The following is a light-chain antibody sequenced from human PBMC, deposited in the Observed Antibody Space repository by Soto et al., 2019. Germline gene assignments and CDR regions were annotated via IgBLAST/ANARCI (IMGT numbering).Light chain of an antibody. CDR2: EVS. CDR3: SSYAGSNNLV. CDR1: SSYVGGYNY. V-gene: IGLV2-8*01. Sequence: QSVLTQPPSPSGSPGQSVTTSCPGTSSYVGGYNYVSWYQQHPGKAPKLMIYEVSKRPSGVPDRFSGSKSGDTASLTVSGLQAEDEADYYCSSYAGSNNLVFGTGTKVTVL. J-gene: IGLJ1*01.